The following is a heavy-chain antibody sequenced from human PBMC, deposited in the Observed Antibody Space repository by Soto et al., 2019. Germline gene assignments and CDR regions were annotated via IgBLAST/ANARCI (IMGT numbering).Heavy chain of an antibody. D-gene: IGHD2-15*01. V-gene: IGHV2-70*01. CDR2: IDWDDDK. J-gene: IGHJ5*02. CDR3: ARMGVGGGSCYEGFDP. CDR1: GFSLSTSGMC. Sequence: SGPTLVNPTQTLTLTCTFSGFSLSTSGMCVSWIRQPPGKALEWLALIDWDDDKYYSTSLKTRLTISKDTSKNQVVLTMTNMDPVDTATYYCARMGVGGGSCYEGFDPWGQGTLVTVSS.